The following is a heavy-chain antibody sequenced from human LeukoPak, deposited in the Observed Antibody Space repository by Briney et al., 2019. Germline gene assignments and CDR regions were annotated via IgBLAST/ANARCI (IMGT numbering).Heavy chain of an antibody. CDR3: ARDHSPCSGGSCYSWTDY. CDR1: GFTFSSYE. Sequence: GGSLRLSCAASGFTFSSYEMNWVCQAPGKGLEWVSYISSSGSTIYYADSVKGRFTISRDNAKNSLYLQMNSLRAEDTAVYYCARDHSPCSGGSCYSWTDYWGQGTLVTVSS. V-gene: IGHV3-48*03. D-gene: IGHD2-15*01. CDR2: ISSSGSTI. J-gene: IGHJ4*02.